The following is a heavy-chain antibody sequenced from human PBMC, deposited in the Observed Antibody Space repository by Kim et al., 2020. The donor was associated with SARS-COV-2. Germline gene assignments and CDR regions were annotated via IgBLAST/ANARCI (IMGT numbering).Heavy chain of an antibody. J-gene: IGHJ5*02. CDR1: GFGFTLSSSN. CDR2: ISSTSTYI. CDR3: VRDIFCSSSNCFRGWFDP. V-gene: IGHV3-21*01. D-gene: IGHD6-13*01. Sequence: GGSLRLSCAASGFGFTLSSSNMNWVRQAPGKGLEWVSSISSTSTYIYYAASVKGRFTISRDNAKNSLYLQMDSLRAEDTAVYYCVRDIFCSSSNCFRGWFDPWVEGALVTISS.